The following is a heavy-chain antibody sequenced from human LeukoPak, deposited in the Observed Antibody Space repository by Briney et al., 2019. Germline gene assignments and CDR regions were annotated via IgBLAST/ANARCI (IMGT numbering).Heavy chain of an antibody. D-gene: IGHD3-10*01. Sequence: PSETLSLTCTVSGGSITTSSYYWGWIRQPPGKGLEWIGSIYYTGRTYYNPSLKSRVTIFEDTSNNQFSLKLSSVTAADTAVYYCARHYYDSGSYRFDPWGQGTLVTVSS. J-gene: IGHJ5*02. CDR2: IYYTGRT. V-gene: IGHV4-39*01. CDR1: GGSITTSSYY. CDR3: ARHYYDSGSYRFDP.